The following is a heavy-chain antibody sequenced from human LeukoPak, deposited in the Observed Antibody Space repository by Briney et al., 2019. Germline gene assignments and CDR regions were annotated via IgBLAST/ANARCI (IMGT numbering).Heavy chain of an antibody. Sequence: GGSLRLSCAASGFTFSNAWMTWFRQAPGKGLDWVGRIKSKTDGGTKDYAAPVKGRFTISRDDSKNTLYLQMNSLKTEDTAVYYCLKDFGGDDYWGQGTLVTVSS. CDR2: IKSKTDGGTK. J-gene: IGHJ4*02. CDR1: GFTFSNAW. V-gene: IGHV3-15*01. D-gene: IGHD3-3*01. CDR3: LKDFGGDDY.